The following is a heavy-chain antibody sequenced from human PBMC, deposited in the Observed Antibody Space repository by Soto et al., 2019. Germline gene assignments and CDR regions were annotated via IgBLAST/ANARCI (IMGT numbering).Heavy chain of an antibody. Sequence: SETLSLTCAVYGGSFSGYYWSWIRQPPGKGLEWIGEINHSGSTNYNPSLKSRITISVYTSKNQFSLKLSSVTAADTAVYYCARANRRGTYSSSWYYYYGMDVWGQGTTVTVSS. D-gene: IGHD6-13*01. V-gene: IGHV4-34*01. CDR1: GGSFSGYY. CDR2: INHSGST. J-gene: IGHJ6*02. CDR3: ARANRRGTYSSSWYYYYGMDV.